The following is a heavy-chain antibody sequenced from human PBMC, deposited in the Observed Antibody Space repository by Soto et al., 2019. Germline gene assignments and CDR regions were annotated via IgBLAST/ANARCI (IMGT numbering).Heavy chain of an antibody. J-gene: IGHJ6*02. CDR3: AGLYYDILTGPTPSYGMDV. D-gene: IGHD3-9*01. CDR1: GYSFSTYW. CDR2: IYPGDSDT. Sequence: GASLNISCKASGYSFSTYWIAWVRQMPGKGLEWMGIIYPGDSDTRYSPSFQGQVTISADKSINTAYLQWSSLRASDNAMYYCAGLYYDILTGPTPSYGMDVWGQGTTVTVS. V-gene: IGHV5-51*01.